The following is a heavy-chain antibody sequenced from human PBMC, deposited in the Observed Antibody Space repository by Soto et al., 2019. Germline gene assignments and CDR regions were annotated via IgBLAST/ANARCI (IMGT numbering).Heavy chain of an antibody. D-gene: IGHD2-21*02. J-gene: IGHJ4*02. V-gene: IGHV1-46*01. CDR1: GDTFTDYY. CDR3: ARGGHVVVVTAALDY. CDR2: VNPSGGHT. Sequence: QVQLMQSGAEVKKPGASVKVSCKASGDTFTDYYIHWVRQAPGQGLEWMGTVNPSGGHTTYAQHVKGEGTMPRDTSPRTLYMDRTSLTSDDTAVYYCARGGHVVVVTAALDYWGQGTLVTVSS.